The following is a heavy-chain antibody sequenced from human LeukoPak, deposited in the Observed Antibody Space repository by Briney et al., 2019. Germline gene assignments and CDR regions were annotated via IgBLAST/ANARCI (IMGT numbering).Heavy chain of an antibody. Sequence: GGSLRLSCAASGFTFNNYGFHWVRQAPGKGLEWVALIWYDGSNKYYADSVKGRFTISRDNSKNTLYLQMNSLRAEDTAVYYCAGSRGYRYGYFYYGMDVWGQGTTVTVSS. CDR1: GFTFNNYG. CDR2: IWYDGSNK. V-gene: IGHV3-33*01. CDR3: AGSRGYRYGYFYYGMDV. J-gene: IGHJ6*02. D-gene: IGHD5-18*01.